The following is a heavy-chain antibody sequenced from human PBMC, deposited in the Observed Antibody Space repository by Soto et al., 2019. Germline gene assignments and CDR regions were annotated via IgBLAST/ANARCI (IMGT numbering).Heavy chain of an antibody. CDR2: INPKSGGT. J-gene: IGHJ6*02. V-gene: IGHV1-2*04. D-gene: IGHD2-8*01. CDR3: ARGDSTDCSNGVCSFFYNHDMDV. Sequence: ASVKVYCKASGYSFTDYHIHWVRQAPGQVLEWLGRINPKSGGTSTAQKFQGWVTMTTDTSISTASMELTRLTSDDTAIYYCARGDSTDCSNGVCSFFYNHDMDVWGQGTTVTVSS. CDR1: GYSFTDYH.